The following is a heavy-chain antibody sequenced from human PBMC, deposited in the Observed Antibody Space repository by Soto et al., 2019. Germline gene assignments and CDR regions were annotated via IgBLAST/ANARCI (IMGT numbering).Heavy chain of an antibody. CDR3: ARRRDDSGSYFNS. CDR1: GFTFSSYT. D-gene: IGHD3-10*01. CDR2: ITDSGGIT. Sequence: GGSLRLSCAASGFTFSSYTMSWVRQAPGKGLEWVSAITDSGGITYTADSVKGRFTISRDNSKNTLYLQMNSLRVEDTAVYYCARRRDDSGSYFNSWGQGTLVTVSS. V-gene: IGHV3-23*01. J-gene: IGHJ4*02.